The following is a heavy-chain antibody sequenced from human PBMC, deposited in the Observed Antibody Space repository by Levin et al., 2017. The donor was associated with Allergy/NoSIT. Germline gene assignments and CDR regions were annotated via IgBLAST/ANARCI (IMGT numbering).Heavy chain of an antibody. CDR1: GFTFSTYD. CDR2: LDSAVDT. V-gene: IGHV3-13*01. D-gene: IGHD6-6*01. CDR3: ARSGGPYSSSSGYYYYGMDV. Sequence: GGSLRLSCAASGFTFSTYDMHWVRQATGKGLEWVSTLDSAVDTYYQGPVKGRFTISRDNAKNPLYLQMNSLRAGDTAISYCARSGGPYSSSSGYYYYGMDVWGQGTTVTVSS. J-gene: IGHJ6*02.